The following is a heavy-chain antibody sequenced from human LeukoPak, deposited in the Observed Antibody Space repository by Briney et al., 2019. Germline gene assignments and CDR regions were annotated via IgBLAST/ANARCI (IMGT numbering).Heavy chain of an antibody. Sequence: KPSETLSLHCTVSGGSISSYYWSWIRQPPRKGQEWIGYIYYSGSTNYNPSLKSRVTISVDTSKNQFSLKLSSVTAADTAVYYCARGVNYYGSGSYYYFDYWGQGTLVTVSS. D-gene: IGHD3-10*01. CDR2: IYYSGST. CDR1: GGSISSYY. CDR3: ARGVNYYGSGSYYYFDY. J-gene: IGHJ4*02. V-gene: IGHV4-59*01.